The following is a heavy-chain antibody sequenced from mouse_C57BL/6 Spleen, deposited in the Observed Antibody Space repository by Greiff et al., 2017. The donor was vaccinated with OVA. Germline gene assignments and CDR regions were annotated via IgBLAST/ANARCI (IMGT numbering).Heavy chain of an antibody. J-gene: IGHJ2*01. Sequence: VQLQQSGAELVRPGASVTLSKKASGYTFTDYGMHWVKQTPVHGLEWIGAIDPETGGTAYNQKFKGKAILTADKSSSTAYMELRSLTSEDSAVYYCTRKVNYDFDYWGQGTTLTVSS. V-gene: IGHV1-15*01. CDR3: TRKVNYDFDY. D-gene: IGHD2-1*01. CDR1: GYTFTDYG. CDR2: IDPETGGT.